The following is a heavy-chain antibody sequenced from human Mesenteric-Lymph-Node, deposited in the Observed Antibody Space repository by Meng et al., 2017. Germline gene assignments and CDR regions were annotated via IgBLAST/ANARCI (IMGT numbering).Heavy chain of an antibody. CDR2: ISSSGSTI. CDR1: GFTFNNAW. D-gene: IGHD5-18*01. V-gene: IGHV3-11*04. CDR3: ARDGVDTAMVPSGY. J-gene: IGHJ4*02. Sequence: GESLKISCAASGFTFNNAWMSWIRQAPGKGLEWVSYISSSGSTIYYADSVKGRFTISRDNAKNSLYLQMNSLRAEDTAVYYCARDGVDTAMVPSGYWGQGTLVTVSS.